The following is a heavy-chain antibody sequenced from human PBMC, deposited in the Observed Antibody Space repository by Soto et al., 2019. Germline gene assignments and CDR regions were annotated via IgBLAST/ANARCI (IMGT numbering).Heavy chain of an antibody. CDR3: ARHGQDLIYYYYMDV. V-gene: IGHV5-51*01. D-gene: IGHD3-3*01. Sequence: GESLKISCKGSGYRFTSYWIGWVRQMPGKGLEWMGIIYPGDSDTRYSPSFQGQVTISADKSISTAYLQWSSLKASDPAIFYCARHGQDLIYYYYMDVWGKGTTVTVSS. CDR1: GYRFTSYW. J-gene: IGHJ6*03. CDR2: IYPGDSDT.